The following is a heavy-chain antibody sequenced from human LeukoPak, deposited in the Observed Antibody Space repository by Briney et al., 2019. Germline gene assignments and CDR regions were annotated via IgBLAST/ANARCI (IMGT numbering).Heavy chain of an antibody. CDR2: IYSGGST. CDR1: RFTDRRHY. V-gene: IGHV3-66*01. J-gene: IGHJ3*02. D-gene: IGHD1-26*01. Sequence: GGSLRLSCAASRFTDRRHYMSWVRQAPGKGLEWVSVIYSGGSTYHADSVKGRFTISGDNSKNTLYLQMNSLRDEDTAVHYCARIVAGGDFDIWGQGTMVTVSS. CDR3: ARIVAGGDFDI.